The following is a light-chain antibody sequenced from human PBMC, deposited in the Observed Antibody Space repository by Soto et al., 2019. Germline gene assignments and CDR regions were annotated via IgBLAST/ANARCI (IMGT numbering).Light chain of an antibody. CDR3: QKYNNWPRT. Sequence: DIVMTQSPVTLSLSPGDSATLSCRASQSVSSNLAWYQQRTGQAPRILIYGESTRATGIPDRLSGSGSGTELNLTISRLQSEDFAVYYCQKYNNWPRTCGQGTKVDIK. V-gene: IGKV3-15*01. CDR2: GES. CDR1: QSVSSN. J-gene: IGKJ1*01.